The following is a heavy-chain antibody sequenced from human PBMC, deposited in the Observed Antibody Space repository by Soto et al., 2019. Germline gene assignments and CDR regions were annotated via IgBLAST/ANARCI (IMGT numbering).Heavy chain of an antibody. CDR2: IRSNGGST. D-gene: IGHD4-17*01. Sequence: GGSLILSCSATRFTFSSYAMHLVRQAPGKGLEYVSAIRSNGGSTSSADSVKGRFTISRDNSKNTLYLQMSSLRAEDTAVYYCVKESDYGDYLFEYWGQGTLVTVSS. CDR3: VKESDYGDYLFEY. J-gene: IGHJ4*02. V-gene: IGHV3-64D*06. CDR1: RFTFSSYA.